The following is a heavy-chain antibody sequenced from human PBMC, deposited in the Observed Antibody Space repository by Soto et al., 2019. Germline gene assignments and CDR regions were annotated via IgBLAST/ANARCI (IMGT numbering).Heavy chain of an antibody. CDR3: ARGRGDQDIAVVSAANQFDY. CDR2: IIPMFDTT. Sequence: AVKVSCKAAGGTFSSSAISWLRQAPGEGREGRGGIIPMFDTTNYAQKFQGRVTITADESTSTAYMELSSRRSDDTAVYYCARGRGDQDIAVVSAANQFDYWGQGTLVTVSS. V-gene: IGHV1-69*13. CDR1: GGTFSSSA. D-gene: IGHD2-2*01. J-gene: IGHJ4*02.